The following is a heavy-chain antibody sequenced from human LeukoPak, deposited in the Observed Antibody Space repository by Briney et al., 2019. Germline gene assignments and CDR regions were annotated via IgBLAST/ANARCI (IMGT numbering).Heavy chain of an antibody. CDR3: ARDALATGTAEPYYFDY. D-gene: IGHD1-1*01. V-gene: IGHV1-2*02. CDR1: GYTFTGYY. Sequence: ASAKVSCKASGYTFTGYYMHWVRQAPGQGLEWMGWINPNSGGTNYAQKFQGRVTMTRDTSISTAYMELSRLRSDDTAVYYCARDALATGTAEPYYFDYWGQGTLVTVSS. CDR2: INPNSGGT. J-gene: IGHJ4*02.